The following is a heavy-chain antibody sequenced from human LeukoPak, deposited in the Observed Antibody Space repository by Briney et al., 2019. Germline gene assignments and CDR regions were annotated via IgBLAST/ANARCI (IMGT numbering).Heavy chain of an antibody. J-gene: IGHJ4*02. CDR1: GFTFSSYW. V-gene: IGHV3-7*03. Sequence: QSGGSLRLSCVTSGFTFSSYWMSWVRQAPGKGLEWVALIKQDGSEKYYVDSVKGRFTMSRDNAESSLYLQMNSLRVEDTAMYHCARYGQLGDWGRGTLVTVSS. D-gene: IGHD6-6*01. CDR3: ARYGQLGD. CDR2: IKQDGSEK.